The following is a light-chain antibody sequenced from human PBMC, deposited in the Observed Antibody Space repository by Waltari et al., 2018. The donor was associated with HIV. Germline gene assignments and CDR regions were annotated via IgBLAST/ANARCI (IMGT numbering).Light chain of an antibody. V-gene: IGLV1-47*01. J-gene: IGLJ1*01. CDR1: TSNVGSNF. CDR2: RDN. Sequence: QPVLTQPPSASGTPGQRVTISCSGTTSNVGSNFVAWYQQLPGTAPKLLIYRDNRRPSGVPDRFSGSKSGASASLAISGLRSEDEADYYCATWDGSLGGAYVFGAGTKVSVL. CDR3: ATWDGSLGGAYV.